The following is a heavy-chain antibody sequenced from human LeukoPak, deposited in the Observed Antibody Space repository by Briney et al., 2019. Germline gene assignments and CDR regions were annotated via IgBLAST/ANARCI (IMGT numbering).Heavy chain of an antibody. J-gene: IGHJ4*02. Sequence: SETLSLTCTVSGYSISSSAYYWGWIRLSPGKGLEWIGTIYHSGSTYYNPSLKSRVTISVDTSKNQFSLKVSSVTAADTAVYYCAGGYSGYDTFFEYWGQGTLVTVSS. V-gene: IGHV4-38-2*02. CDR2: IYHSGST. D-gene: IGHD5-12*01. CDR3: AGGYSGYDTFFEY. CDR1: GYSISSSAYY.